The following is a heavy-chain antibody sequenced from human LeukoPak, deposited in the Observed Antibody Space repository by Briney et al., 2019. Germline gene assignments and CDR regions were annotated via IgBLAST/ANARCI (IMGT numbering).Heavy chain of an antibody. V-gene: IGHV3-13*01. D-gene: IGHD2-2*01. CDR2: IGTAGDT. Sequence: GGSLRLSCAASGFTFSSYDMHWVRQATGKGLEWVSAIGTAGDTYYPGSVKGRFTISRENAKNSLYLQMNSLRAGDTAVYYCARAICSSTSCYLDYWGQETLVSVSS. CDR3: ARAICSSTSCYLDY. J-gene: IGHJ4*02. CDR1: GFTFSSYD.